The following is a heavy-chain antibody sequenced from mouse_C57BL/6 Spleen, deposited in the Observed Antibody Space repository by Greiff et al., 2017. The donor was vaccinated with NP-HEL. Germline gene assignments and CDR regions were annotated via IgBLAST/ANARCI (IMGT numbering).Heavy chain of an antibody. CDR3: ARSATGRYFDY. CDR1: GYTFTSYW. CDR2: IDASDSYT. J-gene: IGHJ2*01. D-gene: IGHD4-1*02. Sequence: QVQLQQPGAELVRPGTSVKLSCKASGYTFTSYWMHWVKQRPGQGLEWIGVIDASDSYTNYNQKFKGKATLTVDTSSSTAYMQLSSLTSEDSAVYYCARSATGRYFDYWGQGTTLTVSS. V-gene: IGHV1-59*01.